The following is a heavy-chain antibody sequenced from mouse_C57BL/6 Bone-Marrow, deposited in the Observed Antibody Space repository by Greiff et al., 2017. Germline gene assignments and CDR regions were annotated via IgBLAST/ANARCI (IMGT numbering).Heavy chain of an antibody. CDR3: ARARDGYCWGFAY. V-gene: IGHV1-39*01. CDR2: INPNYGST. Sequence: EVQLQQSGPELVKPGASVKLSCKASGYSFTDYNMNWVKQSHGKSLEWIGVINPNYGSTSYNQKFKGKATLTVDQSSSTAYMQRNSRTSEDSAVYYCARARDGYCWGFAYWGQGALVTVSA. CDR1: GYSFTDYN. D-gene: IGHD2-3*01. J-gene: IGHJ3*01.